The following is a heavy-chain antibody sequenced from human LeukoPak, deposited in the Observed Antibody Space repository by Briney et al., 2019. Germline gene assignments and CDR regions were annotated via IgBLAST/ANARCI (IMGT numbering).Heavy chain of an antibody. D-gene: IGHD3-10*01. CDR3: AKDLFTMVRGVIINAHAFDI. J-gene: IGHJ3*02. CDR2: ISGGGGNT. CDR1: GFTFSSCA. V-gene: IGHV3-23*01. Sequence: GGSLRLSCAASGFTFSSCAMGWVRQAPGKGLEWVSAISGGGGNTYYADSVKGRFTISRDNSKNTLYLQMNSLRAEDTAVYYCAKDLFTMVRGVIINAHAFDIWGQGTMVTVSS.